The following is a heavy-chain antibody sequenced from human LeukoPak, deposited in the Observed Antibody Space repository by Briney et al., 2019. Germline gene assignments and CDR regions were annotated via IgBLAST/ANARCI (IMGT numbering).Heavy chain of an antibody. V-gene: IGHV3-30*18. CDR1: GFTFSTYG. CDR2: ISYDGSNK. J-gene: IGHJ3*02. CDR3: AKGQIAVAAPDAFDI. D-gene: IGHD6-19*01. Sequence: GGSLRLSCAASGFTFSTYGMHWVRQAPGKGLEWVAVISYDGSNKYYADSVKGRFTISRVNSKNTLYLQMNSLRAEDTAVYYCAKGQIAVAAPDAFDIWGQGTMVTVSS.